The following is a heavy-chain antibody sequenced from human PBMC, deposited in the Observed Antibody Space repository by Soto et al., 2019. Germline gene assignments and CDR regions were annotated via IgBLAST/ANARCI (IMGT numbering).Heavy chain of an antibody. J-gene: IGHJ4*02. CDR1: GYTFSSYG. CDR2: VSGYNGES. Sequence: QVQLVQSGGGVKKPGASVKVSCKASGYTFSSYGICWVRQAPGQRPEFMGWVSGYNGESIYAPSFRGRVTMTTDTSTRTASMELRSLTSDDTAIYYCATGMHASSWDFTNWGQGTPVTVSS. V-gene: IGHV1-18*01. CDR3: ATGMHASSWDFTN. D-gene: IGHD6-13*01.